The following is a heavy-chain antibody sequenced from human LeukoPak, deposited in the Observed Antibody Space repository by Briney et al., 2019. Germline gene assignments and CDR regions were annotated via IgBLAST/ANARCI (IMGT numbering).Heavy chain of an antibody. CDR2: ISSSSSYT. J-gene: IGHJ4*02. Sequence: GGSLRLSCAASGFTFSSYSMNWVRQAPGKGLEWVSSISSSSSYTYYADSVKGRFTISRDNAKNSLYLQMNSLRAEDTAVYYCARVEWELLGLRFWGQGTLVTVSS. D-gene: IGHD1-26*01. CDR1: GFTFSSYS. V-gene: IGHV3-21*01. CDR3: ARVEWELLGLRF.